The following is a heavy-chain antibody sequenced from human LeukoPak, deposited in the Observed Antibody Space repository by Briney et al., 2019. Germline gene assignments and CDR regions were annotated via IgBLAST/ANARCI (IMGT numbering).Heavy chain of an antibody. CDR1: GGTFSSYA. J-gene: IGHJ6*02. CDR2: IIPIFGTA. CDR3: ARGEYQLLQYYYYYGMDV. Sequence: SVKVSCKASGGTFSSYAISWVRQAPGQGLEWMGGIIPIFGTANYAQKFQGRVTITADESTNTAYMELSSLRSEDTAVYYCARGEYQLLQYYYYYGMDVWGQGTTVTVSS. D-gene: IGHD2-2*01. V-gene: IGHV1-69*01.